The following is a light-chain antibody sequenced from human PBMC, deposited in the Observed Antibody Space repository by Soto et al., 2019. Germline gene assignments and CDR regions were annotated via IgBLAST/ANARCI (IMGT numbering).Light chain of an antibody. J-gene: IGKJ3*01. CDR2: DAS. CDR3: QQYDNLLT. CDR1: QDISNY. V-gene: IGKV1-33*01. Sequence: DIQMTQSPSSLSASVGDRVTITCQASQDISNYLNWYQQKPGKAPKLLIYDASNLETGFPSRFSGGGSGTDFTFPISRLQPEDIATYYCQQYDNLLTFGPGTKVDIK.